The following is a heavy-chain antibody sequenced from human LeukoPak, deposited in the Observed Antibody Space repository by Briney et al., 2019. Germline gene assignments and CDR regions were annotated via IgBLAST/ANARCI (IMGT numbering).Heavy chain of an antibody. V-gene: IGHV5-51*01. Sequence: GESLKISCKGSGYSFTSYWIGWVRQMPGKGLEWMGIIYPGDSDTRYSPSFQGQVTISADKSISTAYLQWSSLKASDTAIYYCARHLDGYNYLDAFDIWGQGTMVTVSS. CDR1: GYSFTSYW. CDR2: IYPGDSDT. J-gene: IGHJ3*02. CDR3: ARHLDGYNYLDAFDI. D-gene: IGHD5-24*01.